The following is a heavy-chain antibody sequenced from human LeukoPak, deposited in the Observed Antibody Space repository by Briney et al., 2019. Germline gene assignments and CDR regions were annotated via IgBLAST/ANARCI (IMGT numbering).Heavy chain of an antibody. CDR2: IREDGTEK. CDR3: ARHVGISF. CDR1: GFTFSGAW. Sequence: GGSLRLSCTASGFTFSGAWMTWVRQAPGKGLEWVANIREDGTEKNCVDSVKGRFTISRDNAKNSLFLQMSNLRDDDTAIYYCARHVGISFWGQGTLVTVSS. D-gene: IGHD7-27*01. V-gene: IGHV3-7*01. J-gene: IGHJ4*02.